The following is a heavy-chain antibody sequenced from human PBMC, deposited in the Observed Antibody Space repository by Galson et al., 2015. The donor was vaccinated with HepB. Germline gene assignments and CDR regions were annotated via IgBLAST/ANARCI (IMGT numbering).Heavy chain of an antibody. CDR1: GFTFSDYY. J-gene: IGHJ4*02. CDR3: ASHYGGNSLVWVPFDY. V-gene: IGHV3-11*01. CDR2: ISSSGSTI. Sequence: SLRLSCAASGFTFSDYYMSWIRQAPGKGLEWVSYISSSGSTIYHADSVKGRFTISRDNAKNSLHLQMNSLRAEDTAVYYCASHYGGNSLVWVPFDYWGQGTLVTVSS. D-gene: IGHD4-23*01.